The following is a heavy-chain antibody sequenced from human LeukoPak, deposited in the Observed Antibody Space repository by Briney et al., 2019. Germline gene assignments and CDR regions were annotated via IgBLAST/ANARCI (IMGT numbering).Heavy chain of an antibody. V-gene: IGHV3-33*01. Sequence: GGSLRLSSAASGFTFSSYGMHWVRQAPGKGLEWVAVIWYDGSNKYYADSVKGRFTISRDNAKNSLYLQMNSLRAEDTAAYYCARVESSGYYYALDYWGQGTLVTVSS. CDR1: GFTFSSYG. CDR2: IWYDGSNK. J-gene: IGHJ4*02. D-gene: IGHD3-22*01. CDR3: ARVESSGYYYALDY.